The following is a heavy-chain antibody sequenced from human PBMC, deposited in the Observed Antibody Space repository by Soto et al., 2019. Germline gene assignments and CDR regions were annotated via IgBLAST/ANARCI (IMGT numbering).Heavy chain of an antibody. CDR3: TNSNWFDP. D-gene: IGHD3-10*01. CDR2: IYYSGST. J-gene: IGHJ5*02. CDR1: GGCISSSRYY. V-gene: IGHV4-39*01. Sequence: QLQLQESGPGLVKPSETLSLTCTVSGGCISSSRYYWGWIRQPPGKGLEWIGRIYYSGSTYYNPSLKSRVTISVDTSKNQFSLKLSSVTAADTAVYYCTNSNWFDPWGQGTLVTVSS.